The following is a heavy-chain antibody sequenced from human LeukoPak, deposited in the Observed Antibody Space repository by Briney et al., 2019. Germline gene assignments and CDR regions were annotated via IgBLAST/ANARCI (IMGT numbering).Heavy chain of an antibody. CDR3: ARGHSTIRGSDY. CDR2: INPSGGST. Sequence: GSSVKVSCKASGYTFTSYYMHWVRQAPGQGLEWMGIINPSGGSTSYAQKFQGRVTMTRDMSTRTVYMELSSLTPEHPAVYYCARGHSTIRGSDYWGQGTLVTVSS. CDR1: GYTFTSYY. V-gene: IGHV1-46*01. J-gene: IGHJ4*02. D-gene: IGHD3-9*01.